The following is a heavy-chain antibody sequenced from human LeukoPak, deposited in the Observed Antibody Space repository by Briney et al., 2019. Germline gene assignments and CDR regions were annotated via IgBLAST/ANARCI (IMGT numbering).Heavy chain of an antibody. D-gene: IGHD6-19*01. Sequence: KPSETLSLTCAVYGGSFSGYYWSWIRQPPGKGLEWIGEINHSGSTNYNPSLKSRVTISVDTSKNQFSLKLSSVTAADTAVYYCARVAVAGSYYYYGMDVWGQGTTVTVSS. CDR2: INHSGST. CDR3: ARVAVAGSYYYYGMDV. V-gene: IGHV4-34*01. J-gene: IGHJ6*02. CDR1: GGSFSGYY.